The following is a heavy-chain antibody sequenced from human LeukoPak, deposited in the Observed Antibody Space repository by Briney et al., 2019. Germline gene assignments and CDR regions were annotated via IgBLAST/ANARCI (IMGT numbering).Heavy chain of an antibody. V-gene: IGHV1-69*05. CDR2: IIPIFGTA. D-gene: IGHD2-2*01. CDR1: GGTFSSYA. CDR3: ARPRREYCSSTSCYLDY. J-gene: IGHJ4*02. Sequence: SVKVSCKASGGTFSSYAISWVRQAPGQGLEWMGGIIPIFGTANYAQKFQGRVTITTDESTSTAYMELSSLRSEDTAVYYCARPRREYCSSTSCYLDYWGQGTLVTVSS.